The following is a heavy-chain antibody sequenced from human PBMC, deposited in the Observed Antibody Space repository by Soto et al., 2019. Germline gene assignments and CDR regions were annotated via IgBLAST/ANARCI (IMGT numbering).Heavy chain of an antibody. CDR2: ISGRGGIT. Sequence: GSLRLSCAASGFTFSPYAMSWVRQAPGKGLEWVSTISGRGGITYYADSVKGRFTISRDTSKTTLYLQMNSLRADDTAVYYCATRLGDCSGGSCSDDAFDIWGQGTMVTVS. CDR3: ATRLGDCSGGSCSDDAFDI. CDR1: GFTFSPYA. V-gene: IGHV3-23*01. J-gene: IGHJ3*02. D-gene: IGHD2-15*01.